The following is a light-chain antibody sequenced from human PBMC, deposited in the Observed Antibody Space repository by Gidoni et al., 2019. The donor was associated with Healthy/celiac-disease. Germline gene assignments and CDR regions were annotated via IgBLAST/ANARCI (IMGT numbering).Light chain of an antibody. Sequence: EIVLTQSPGTLSLSPGERATLSCRASQSVSSTYLAWYQQKPGQAPRLLIYGASSRVTGVPDRFSGSGSGTDFTLTISRLEPEDFAVYYCQQGAFGQGTKVKMK. V-gene: IGKV3-20*01. CDR3: QQGA. CDR2: GAS. J-gene: IGKJ1*01. CDR1: QSVSSTY.